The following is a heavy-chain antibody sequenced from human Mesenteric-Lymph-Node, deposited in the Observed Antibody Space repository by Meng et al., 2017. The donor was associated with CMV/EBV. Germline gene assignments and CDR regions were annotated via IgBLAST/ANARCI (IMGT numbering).Heavy chain of an antibody. V-gene: IGHV3-30*04. CDR2: ISYDGSNK. Sequence: GGSLRLSCAASGFTFSSYAMHWVRQAPGKGLEWVAVISYDGSNKYYADSVKGRFTISRDNSKNTLYLQMNSLRAEDTAVYYCARDLNEWELLPCFGYWGQGTLVTVSS. CDR1: GFTFSSYA. D-gene: IGHD1-26*01. CDR3: ARDLNEWELLPCFGY. J-gene: IGHJ4*02.